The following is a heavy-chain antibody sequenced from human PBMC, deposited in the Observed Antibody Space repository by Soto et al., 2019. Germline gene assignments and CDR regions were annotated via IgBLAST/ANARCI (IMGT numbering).Heavy chain of an antibody. V-gene: IGHV1-18*01. Sequence: QVQLVQSGGEVKKPGASVKLSCTASGYTFTSYGISWVRQAPGQGLEWMGWISAYNGKTNYAQNVQGRVTMTTDTSTSTDYMDLMSLRSDDTAGYDFARGGDVTYYHSMDVWGQGTTVTVSS. CDR1: GYTFTSYG. CDR3: ARGGDVTYYHSMDV. J-gene: IGHJ6*02. CDR2: ISAYNGKT. D-gene: IGHD5-12*01.